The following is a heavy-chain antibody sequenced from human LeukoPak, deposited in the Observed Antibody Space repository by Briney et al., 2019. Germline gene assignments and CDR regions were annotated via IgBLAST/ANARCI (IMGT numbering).Heavy chain of an antibody. D-gene: IGHD5-24*01. CDR1: GGSVSSGSYY. CDR3: ARGVGYNYDSDYYYYYGMDV. J-gene: IGHJ6*02. CDR2: IYYSGST. Sequence: PSETLSLTCTVSGGSVSSGSYYWSWIRQPPGKGLEWIGYIYYSGSTNYNPSLKSRVTISVDTSKNQFSLKLSSVTAADTAVHYCARGVGYNYDSDYYYYYGMDVWGQGTTVTVSS. V-gene: IGHV4-61*01.